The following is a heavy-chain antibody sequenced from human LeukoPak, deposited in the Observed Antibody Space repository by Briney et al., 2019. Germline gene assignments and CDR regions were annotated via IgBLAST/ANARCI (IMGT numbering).Heavy chain of an antibody. Sequence: SVKVSCKASGGTFSSYAISWVRQTPGQGLEWMGGIIPIFGTANYAQKFQGRVTITTDESTSTAYMELSSLRSEDTAVYYCARSLSHYYYMDVWGKGTTVTVSS. J-gene: IGHJ6*03. V-gene: IGHV1-69*05. CDR2: IIPIFGTA. CDR1: GGTFSSYA. D-gene: IGHD3-10*01. CDR3: ARSLSHYYYMDV.